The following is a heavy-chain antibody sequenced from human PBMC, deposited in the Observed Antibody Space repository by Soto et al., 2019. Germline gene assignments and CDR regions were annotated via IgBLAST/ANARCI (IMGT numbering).Heavy chain of an antibody. CDR2: ISWNSGSI. CDR3: AKDVGAVGEEDYFDY. J-gene: IGHJ4*02. D-gene: IGHD6-19*01. V-gene: IGHV3-9*01. Sequence: EVQLVESGGGLVQPGRSLRLSCAASGFTFDDYAMHWVRQAPGKGLEWVSGISWNSGSIGYVDSVKGRFTISRDNAKNSLYLQMNSLRAEDTALYYCAKDVGAVGEEDYFDYWGQGTLVTVSS. CDR1: GFTFDDYA.